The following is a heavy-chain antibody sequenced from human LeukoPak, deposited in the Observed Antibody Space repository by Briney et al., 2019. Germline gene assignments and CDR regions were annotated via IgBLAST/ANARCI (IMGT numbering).Heavy chain of an antibody. CDR1: GGSFSGYY. CDR2: INHSGST. D-gene: IGHD1-26*01. V-gene: IGHV4-34*01. Sequence: SETLSLTCAVYGGSFSGYYWSWIRQPPGKGLEWSGEINHSGSTNYNPSLKSRVTISVDTSKNQFSLKLSSVTAADTAVYYCARAGRRGSYYYYYYYYMDVWGKGTTVTVSS. J-gene: IGHJ6*03. CDR3: ARAGRRGSYYYYYYYYMDV.